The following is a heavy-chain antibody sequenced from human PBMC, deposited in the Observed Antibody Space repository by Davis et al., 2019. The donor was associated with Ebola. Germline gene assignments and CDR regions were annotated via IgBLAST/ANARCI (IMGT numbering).Heavy chain of an antibody. J-gene: IGHJ6*02. V-gene: IGHV3-11*06. D-gene: IGHD2/OR15-2a*01. CDR3: AREGFYFYGMDV. CDR1: GFTFSDHY. CDR2: ISSKSTRT. Sequence: GGSLRLSCAASGFTFSDHYMSWIRQAPGKGLEWVSKISSKSTRTEYADSVRDRFTISRDNSKNLLLLEMSSLRAEDTAVYYCAREGFYFYGMDVWGQGTTVTVSS.